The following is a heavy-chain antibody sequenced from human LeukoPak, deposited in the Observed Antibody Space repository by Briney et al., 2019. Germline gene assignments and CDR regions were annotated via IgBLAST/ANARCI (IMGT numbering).Heavy chain of an antibody. CDR1: GYTFTSYY. CDR2: MNPHSSGA. J-gene: IGHJ5*02. Sequence: ASVKVSCKASGYTFTSYYMHWVRQAPEQGLEWMGWMNPHSSGASYAQKFQGRITMTRDSSINTAFMELRSLRSDDTAKYYCARSSTYWDPFDLWGQGTLVTVSS. V-gene: IGHV1-2*02. CDR3: ARSSTYWDPFDL. D-gene: IGHD2-8*02.